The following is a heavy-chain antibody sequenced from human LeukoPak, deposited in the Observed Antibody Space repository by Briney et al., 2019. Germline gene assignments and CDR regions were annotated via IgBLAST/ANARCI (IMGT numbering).Heavy chain of an antibody. CDR3: AREGPDAFDI. CDR2: IYYSGST. V-gene: IGHV4-59*01. Sequence: PETLSLTCTVSGGSISSYYWSWIRQPPGEGPEWIGYIYYSGSTNYNPSLKSRVTISVDTSKNQFSLKLSSVTAADTAVYYCAREGPDAFDIWGQGTMVTVSS. CDR1: GGSISSYY. J-gene: IGHJ3*02.